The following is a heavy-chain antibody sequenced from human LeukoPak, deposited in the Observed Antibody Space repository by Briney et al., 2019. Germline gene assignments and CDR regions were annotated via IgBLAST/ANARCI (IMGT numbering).Heavy chain of an antibody. D-gene: IGHD3-9*01. V-gene: IGHV4-34*01. Sequence: PSETLSLTCAVYGGSFSGYYWSWIRQPPGKGLEWIGEINHSGSTNYNPSLKSRVTISVDTSKNQFSLKLSSVTAADTAVYYCARRDRKVLRYFVWGQGTLVTVSS. CDR2: INHSGST. J-gene: IGHJ4*02. CDR3: ARRDRKVLRYFV. CDR1: GGSFSGYY.